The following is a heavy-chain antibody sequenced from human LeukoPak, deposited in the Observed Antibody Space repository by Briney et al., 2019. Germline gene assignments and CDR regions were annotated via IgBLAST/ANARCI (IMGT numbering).Heavy chain of an antibody. CDR3: AKRLVAVGPYFDD. J-gene: IGHJ4*02. CDR2: ISTSGSST. D-gene: IGHD6-6*01. CDR1: GFTFSSYA. V-gene: IGHV3-23*01. Sequence: PGGSLRLSCAASGFTFSSYAMSWVRQAPGMGLEWVSAISTSGSSTYYADSVKGRFTISRDNSKNTLFLQMNSLRADDTAVYYCAKRLVAVGPYFDDWAQGTLVTVSS.